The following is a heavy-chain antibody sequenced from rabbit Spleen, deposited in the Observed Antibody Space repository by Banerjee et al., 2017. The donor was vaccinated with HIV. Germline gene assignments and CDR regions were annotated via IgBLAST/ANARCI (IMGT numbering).Heavy chain of an antibody. CDR2: IYISSGNT. V-gene: IGHV1S43*01. D-gene: IGHD7-1*01. J-gene: IGHJ4*01. CDR3: ARFYAGYGDFGYAAM. CDR1: GFSFSNKAV. Sequence: QEQLVESGGGLVKPEGSLKLSCTASGFSFSNKAVMCWVRQAPGKGLELIACIYISSGNTWYASWVNGRFTISRSTSLNTVDLKMTSLTAADTATYFCARFYAGYGDFGYAAMWGQGTLVTVS.